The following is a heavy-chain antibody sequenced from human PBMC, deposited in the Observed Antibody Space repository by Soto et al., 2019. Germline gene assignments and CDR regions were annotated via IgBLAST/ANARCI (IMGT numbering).Heavy chain of an antibody. CDR1: GFTVSSNY. J-gene: IGHJ6*02. V-gene: IGHV3-53*02. CDR2: IYSGGST. CDR3: ARANDIAARPGIPLRYGMDV. Sequence: EVQLVETGGGLIQPGGSPRLSCAASGFTVSSNYMSWVRQAPGKGLEWVSVIYSGGSTYYADSVKGRFTISRDNSKNTLYLQMNSLRAEDTAVYYCARANDIAARPGIPLRYGMDVWGQGTTVTVSS. D-gene: IGHD6-6*01.